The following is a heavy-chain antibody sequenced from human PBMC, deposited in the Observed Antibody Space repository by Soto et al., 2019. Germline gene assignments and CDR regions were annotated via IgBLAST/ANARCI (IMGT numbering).Heavy chain of an antibody. CDR3: ARKRGDDYGDYVALDWFDP. CDR2: MNPNSGNT. J-gene: IGHJ5*02. Sequence: GASVKVSCKASGYTFTSYDINWVRQATGQGLEWMGWMNPNSGNTGYAQKFQGRVTMTRNTSISTAYMELSSLRSEDTAVYYCARKRGDDYGDYVALDWFDPWGQGSLVTVSS. CDR1: GYTFTSYD. D-gene: IGHD4-17*01. V-gene: IGHV1-8*01.